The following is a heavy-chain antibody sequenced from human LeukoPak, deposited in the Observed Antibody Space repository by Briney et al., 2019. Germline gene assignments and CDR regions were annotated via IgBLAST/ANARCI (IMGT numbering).Heavy chain of an antibody. CDR3: ASYLSGWPMKY. CDR1: AYTFTNYH. J-gene: IGHJ4*02. V-gene: IGHV1-46*01. D-gene: IGHD6-19*01. Sequence: ASVKVSCKAFAYTFTNYHMHWVRQAPGQGLEWMGIINPSGGSTTYAQKFQGRVTMTRDMSTSTVYMELSSLRSEDTAVYYCASYLSGWPMKYWGQGTLVTVSS. CDR2: INPSGGST.